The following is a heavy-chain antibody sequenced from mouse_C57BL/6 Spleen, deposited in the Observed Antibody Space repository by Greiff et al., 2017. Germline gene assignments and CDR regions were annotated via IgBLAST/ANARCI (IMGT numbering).Heavy chain of an antibody. CDR1: GYTFTGYW. V-gene: IGHV1-9*01. J-gene: IGHJ4*01. CDR3: AREDGAAQATPYAMDY. CDR2: ILPGSGST. D-gene: IGHD3-2*02. Sequence: QVQLQQSGAELMKPGASVKLSCKASGYTFTGYWIEWVKQRPGHGLEWIGEILPGSGSTNYNEKFKGKATFTADTSSNTAYIQLSKLTTEDSAIYAGAREDGAAQATPYAMDYWGQGTSVTVSS.